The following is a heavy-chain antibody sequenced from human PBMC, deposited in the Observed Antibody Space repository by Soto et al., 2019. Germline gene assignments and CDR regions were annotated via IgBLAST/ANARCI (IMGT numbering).Heavy chain of an antibody. D-gene: IGHD3-3*01. CDR1: GFTFSSYS. Sequence: GGSLRLSCAASGFTFSSYSMNWVRQAPGKGLEWVSSISSSSSYIYYADSVKGRFTISRDNAKNSLYLQMNSLRAEDTAVYYCARALSVDFWSGYYSHWGQGTLVTVSS. CDR2: ISSSSSYI. V-gene: IGHV3-21*01. CDR3: ARALSVDFWSGYYSH. J-gene: IGHJ4*02.